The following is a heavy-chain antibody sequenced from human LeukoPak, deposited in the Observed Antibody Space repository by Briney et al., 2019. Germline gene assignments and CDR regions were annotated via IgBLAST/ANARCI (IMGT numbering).Heavy chain of an antibody. CDR1: GGSLSNYF. Sequence: SETLSLTYTVSGGSLSNYFWSWIRQPPGKGLEWIAYVHNSDSPNYNPSLRSRVTISLDTSKIQFSLEMSSVTAADTAVYYCARDRRRDLLHAFDIWSQGTMVTVSS. V-gene: IGHV4-59*01. J-gene: IGHJ3*02. D-gene: IGHD3-10*01. CDR3: ARDRRRDLLHAFDI. CDR2: VHNSDSP.